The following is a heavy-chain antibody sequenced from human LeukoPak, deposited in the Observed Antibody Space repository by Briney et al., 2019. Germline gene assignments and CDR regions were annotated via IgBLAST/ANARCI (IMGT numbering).Heavy chain of an antibody. Sequence: GGSLRLSCAASGFSFSNSWMSWVRQAPGQGLEWVANINPDGSETSYVDSVKGRFTISRDNAKNSLFLQMNSPRVDDTAMYYCRISAARGGMDAWAQGTTVTVSS. D-gene: IGHD6-13*01. CDR2: INPDGSET. J-gene: IGHJ6*02. CDR1: GFSFSNSW. CDR3: RISAARGGMDA. V-gene: IGHV3-7*01.